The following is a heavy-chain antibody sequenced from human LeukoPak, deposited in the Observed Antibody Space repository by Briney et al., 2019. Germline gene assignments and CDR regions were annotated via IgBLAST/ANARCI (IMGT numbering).Heavy chain of an antibody. CDR2: INHSGST. Sequence: SETLSLTCGVHGGSFSGYHWSWIRQPPGKGLEWIGEINHSGSTNYNSSLKSRVTISVDTSKNQFSLRLSSVTAADTAVYYCARQGYDSSASLYYFDFWGQGTLVTVSS. CDR3: ARQGYDSSASLYYFDF. D-gene: IGHD3-22*01. V-gene: IGHV4-34*01. J-gene: IGHJ4*02. CDR1: GGSFSGYH.